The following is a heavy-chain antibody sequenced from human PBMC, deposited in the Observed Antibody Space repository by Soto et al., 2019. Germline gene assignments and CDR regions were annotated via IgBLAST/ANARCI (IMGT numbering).Heavy chain of an antibody. Sequence: SESLALACTVSGGSMRSYYWSWIRQPPGKGLEWIGYIYYSGSTNYNPSLKSRVTISVDTSKNQFSLKLSSVTAADTAVYYCARAADCSGGSCYWGSYYYYYYYMDVWGKGTTVIVFS. CDR3: ARAADCSGGSCYWGSYYYYYYYMDV. J-gene: IGHJ6*03. CDR1: GGSMRSYY. CDR2: IYYSGST. D-gene: IGHD2-15*01. V-gene: IGHV4-59*01.